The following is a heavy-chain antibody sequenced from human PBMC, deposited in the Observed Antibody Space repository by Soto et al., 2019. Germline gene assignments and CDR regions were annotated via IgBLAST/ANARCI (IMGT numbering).Heavy chain of an antibody. J-gene: IGHJ5*02. CDR1: GYTFTGSY. D-gene: IGHD2-15*01. CDR3: ARGWNIVVAVTNNWFDP. V-gene: IGHV1-2*02. CDR2: INPNSGDT. Sequence: QVQLVQSGAEVKKPGASVKVSCKASGYTFTGSYMHWVRQAPGQGLEWMGWINPNSGDTNYAQKFQGRVTMSGDTSIITAYMELSRLRYDDTAVYYCARGWNIVVAVTNNWFDPWGQGTLVTVSS.